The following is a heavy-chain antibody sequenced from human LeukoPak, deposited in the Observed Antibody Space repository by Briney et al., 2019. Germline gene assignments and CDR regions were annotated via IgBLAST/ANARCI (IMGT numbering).Heavy chain of an antibody. Sequence: GASVKVSCKASGYTFTSYGISWVRQAPGQGLEWMGWISAYNGNTNYAQKLQGRVTMTTDTSTSTAYMELRSLRSDDTAVCYCARVQTGLTRDYYYYYYMDVWGKGTTVTVSS. CDR1: GYTFTSYG. CDR3: ARVQTGLTRDYYYYYYMDV. J-gene: IGHJ6*03. D-gene: IGHD4-11*01. V-gene: IGHV1-18*01. CDR2: ISAYNGNT.